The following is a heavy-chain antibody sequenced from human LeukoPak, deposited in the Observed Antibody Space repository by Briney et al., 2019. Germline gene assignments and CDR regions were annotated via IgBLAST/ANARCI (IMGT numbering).Heavy chain of an antibody. CDR3: ARDGGFGVVTGKSWFDP. D-gene: IGHD3-3*01. J-gene: IGHJ5*02. Sequence: GGSLSLSFEAPGSTFGSIACHWFARAQGRGLNWVAVFSYDGNNKYHADSVKGRFTISRDNSKNTEYLQMNSLRAEDTAVYYCARDGGFGVVTGKSWFDPWGQGTLVTVSS. CDR2: FSYDGNNK. CDR1: GSTFGSIA. V-gene: IGHV3-30-3*01.